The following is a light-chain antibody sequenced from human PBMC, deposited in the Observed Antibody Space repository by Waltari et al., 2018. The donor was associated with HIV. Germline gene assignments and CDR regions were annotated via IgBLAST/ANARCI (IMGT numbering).Light chain of an antibody. V-gene: IGLV2-14*03. CDR3: CSYTTSCTWV. J-gene: IGLJ3*02. CDR1: QNDLGYYNY. Sequence: QSALTQPASVSGSPGQSITVSCSGTQNDLGYYNYVSWFQHHADKPPQLIIFDVNKRPSGVADRFSASKSGRTSSLTIFGLQPDDEGDYFCCSYTTSCTWVFGGGTRVTVL. CDR2: DVN.